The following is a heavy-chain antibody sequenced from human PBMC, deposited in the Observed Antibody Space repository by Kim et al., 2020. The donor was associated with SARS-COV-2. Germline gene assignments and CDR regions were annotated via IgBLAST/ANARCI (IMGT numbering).Heavy chain of an antibody. J-gene: IGHJ6*02. V-gene: IGHV3-30*02. CDR3: AKDLRGYSGYEYYYYGMDV. Sequence: GRFTISRDNSKNTLYLQMNSLRAEDTAVYYCAKDLRGYSGYEYYYYGMDVWGQGTTVTVSS. D-gene: IGHD5-12*01.